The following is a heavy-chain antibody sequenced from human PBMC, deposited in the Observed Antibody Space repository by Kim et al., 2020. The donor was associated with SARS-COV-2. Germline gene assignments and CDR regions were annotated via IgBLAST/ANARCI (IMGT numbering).Heavy chain of an antibody. D-gene: IGHD1-26*01. Sequence: GGSLRLSCAASGFTFSNAWMSWVRQSPGKGLEWVGRIKSKTDGGTTDYAAPVKGRVTISRDDSKNTLYLQMNSLKTEDTAVYYCTTSLGMGATVGGGYWGQGTLVTVSS. V-gene: IGHV3-15*01. CDR2: IKSKTDGGTT. CDR3: TTSLGMGATVGGGY. CDR1: GFTFSNAW. J-gene: IGHJ4*02.